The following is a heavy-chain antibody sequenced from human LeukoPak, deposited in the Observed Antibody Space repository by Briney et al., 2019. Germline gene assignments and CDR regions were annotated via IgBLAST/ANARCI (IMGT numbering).Heavy chain of an antibody. Sequence: PSETLSLTCAVSGGSISSGGYSWSWIRQPPGKGLEWIGYIYYSGSTYYNPSLKSRVTISVDTSKNQFSLKLSSVTAADTAVYYCARRSPSRDYYYYYYYMDVWGKGTTVTISS. J-gene: IGHJ6*03. CDR1: GGSISSGGYS. V-gene: IGHV4-30-4*07. CDR3: ARRSPSRDYYYYYYYMDV. CDR2: IYYSGST.